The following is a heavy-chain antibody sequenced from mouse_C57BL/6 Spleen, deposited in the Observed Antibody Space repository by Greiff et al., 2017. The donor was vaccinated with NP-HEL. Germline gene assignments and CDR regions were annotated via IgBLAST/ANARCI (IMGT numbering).Heavy chain of an antibody. CDR3: ARRLDYMYFDV. J-gene: IGHJ1*03. V-gene: IGHV1-61*01. Sequence: QVQLQQPGAELVRPGSSVKLSCKASGYTFTSYWMDWVKQRPGQGLEWIGNIYPSDSETHYNQKFKDKATLTVDKSSSTAYMQLSSLTSEDSAVYYCARRLDYMYFDVWGTGTTVTVSS. CDR2: IYPSDSET. CDR1: GYTFTSYW. D-gene: IGHD6-5*01.